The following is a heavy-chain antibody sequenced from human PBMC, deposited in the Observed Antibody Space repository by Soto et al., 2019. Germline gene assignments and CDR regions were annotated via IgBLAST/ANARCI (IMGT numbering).Heavy chain of an antibody. CDR1: AGSISSYY. D-gene: IGHD2-15*01. CDR3: ARDWGYCSGGSCYSAPVYCGC. Sequence: PSETLSLTCTVSAGSISSYYWSWIRQPAGKGLEWIGRIYTSGSTNYNPSLKSRVTMSVDTSKNQCTLKLSSVTAADTAVYYCARDWGYCSGGSCYSAPVYCGCWGQGSLVTVSS. J-gene: IGHJ4*02. CDR2: IYTSGST. V-gene: IGHV4-4*07.